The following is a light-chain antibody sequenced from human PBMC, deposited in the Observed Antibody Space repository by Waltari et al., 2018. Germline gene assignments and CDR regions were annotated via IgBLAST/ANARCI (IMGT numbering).Light chain of an antibody. Sequence: QSALTQPASVSGSPGQSITLPCTGSSRDAGGYHLPSWYQPHPGKVPKLIIYEVYNRPSGVSYRFSGSKSGNTASLTISGLQAEDEADYYCSSYTSSSTGIFGGGTKLTVL. CDR2: EVY. V-gene: IGLV2-14*01. J-gene: IGLJ2*01. CDR1: SRDAGGYHL. CDR3: SSYTSSSTGI.